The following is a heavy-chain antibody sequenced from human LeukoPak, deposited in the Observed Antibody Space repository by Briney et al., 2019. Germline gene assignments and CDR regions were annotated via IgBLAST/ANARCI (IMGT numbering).Heavy chain of an antibody. Sequence: ASVKVSCKVSGYTLTELSMRWVRQAPGKGLEWMGGFDPEDGETIYAQKFQGRVTMTEDTSTDTAYMELSSLRSEDTAVYYCATDLGSGDGIDPWGQGTLVTVSS. J-gene: IGHJ5*02. CDR2: FDPEDGET. CDR3: ATDLGSGDGIDP. V-gene: IGHV1-24*01. D-gene: IGHD3-10*02. CDR1: GYTLTELS.